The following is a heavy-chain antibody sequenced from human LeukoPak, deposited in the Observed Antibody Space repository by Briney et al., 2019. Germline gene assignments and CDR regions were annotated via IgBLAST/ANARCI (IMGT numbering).Heavy chain of an antibody. D-gene: IGHD6-6*01. CDR3: ARASIAARFGY. CDR2: INHSGST. Sequence: MPSETLSLTCAVYGGSFSGYYWSWTRQPPGKGLEWIGEINHSGSTNYNPSLKSRVTISVDTSKNQFSLKLSSVTAADTAVYYCARASIAARFGYWGQGTLVTVSS. CDR1: GGSFSGYY. V-gene: IGHV4-34*01. J-gene: IGHJ4*02.